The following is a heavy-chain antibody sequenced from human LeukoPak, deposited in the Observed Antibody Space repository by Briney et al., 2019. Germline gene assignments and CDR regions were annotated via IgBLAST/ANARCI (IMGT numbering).Heavy chain of an antibody. Sequence: ASVKVSCKASGYTFTSYYMHWVRQAPGQGLEWMGIINPSGGSTSYAQKFQGRVTMTRDTSTGTVYMELSSLRSEDTAVYYCARDRWELHWFDPWGQGTLVTVSS. J-gene: IGHJ5*02. CDR3: ARDRWELHWFDP. V-gene: IGHV1-46*01. CDR2: INPSGGST. CDR1: GYTFTSYY. D-gene: IGHD1-26*01.